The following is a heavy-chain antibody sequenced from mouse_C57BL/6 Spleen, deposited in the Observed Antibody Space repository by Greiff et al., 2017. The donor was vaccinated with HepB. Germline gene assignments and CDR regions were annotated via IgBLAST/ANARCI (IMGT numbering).Heavy chain of an antibody. D-gene: IGHD1-1*01. Sequence: EVQLQQSGPELVKPGASVKISCKASGYTFTDYYMNWVKQSHGKSLEWIGDINPNNGGTSYNQKFKGKATLTVDKSSSTAYMELRSLTSVDTAVYYCARTPHCYGSSYGYFDVWGTGTTVTVSS. J-gene: IGHJ1*03. CDR2: INPNNGGT. CDR1: GYTFTDYY. V-gene: IGHV1-26*01. CDR3: ARTPHCYGSSYGYFDV.